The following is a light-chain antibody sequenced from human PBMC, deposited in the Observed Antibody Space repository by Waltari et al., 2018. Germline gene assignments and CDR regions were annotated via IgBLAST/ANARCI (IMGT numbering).Light chain of an antibody. CDR3: HSFTRSTPWV. CDR1: SSDIGGHNH. V-gene: IGLV2-14*03. J-gene: IGLJ3*02. CDR2: DVS. Sequence: QSALTQPASVSGSLGQSITISCTGTSSDIGGHNHVSWYQHHPGKAPQLIIHDVSAGPSGLSNRCPCSKSGNTASLNISGLQADDETEYYCHSFTRSTPWVFGGGTKVTVL.